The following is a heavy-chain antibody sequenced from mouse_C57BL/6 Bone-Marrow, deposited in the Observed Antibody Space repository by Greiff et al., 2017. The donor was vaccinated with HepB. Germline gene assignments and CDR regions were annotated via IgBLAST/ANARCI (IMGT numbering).Heavy chain of an antibody. V-gene: IGHV5-17*01. J-gene: IGHJ3*01. Sequence: DVHLVESGGGLVKPGGSLKLSCAASGFTFSDYGMHWVRQAPEKGLEWVAYISSGSSTIYYADTVKGRFTISRDNAKNTLFLQMTSLRSEDTAMYYCARHYDPAWFAYWGQGTLVTVSA. D-gene: IGHD2-4*01. CDR1: GFTFSDYG. CDR2: ISSGSSTI. CDR3: ARHYDPAWFAY.